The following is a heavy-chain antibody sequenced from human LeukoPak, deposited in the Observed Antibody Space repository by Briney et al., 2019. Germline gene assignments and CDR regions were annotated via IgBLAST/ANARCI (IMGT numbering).Heavy chain of an antibody. CDR2: IYYSGST. D-gene: IGHD2-15*01. V-gene: IGHV4-59*01. CDR1: GDSISGNY. J-gene: IGHJ4*02. Sequence: SETLSLTCSVSGDSISGNYWSWMRQPPGKGLEWIGYIYYSGSTNYNPSLKSRVTMSVDTSKNQFSLNLSSVTAADTALYYCARDRGSGYLDSWGQGTLVTVSS. CDR3: ARDRGSGYLDS.